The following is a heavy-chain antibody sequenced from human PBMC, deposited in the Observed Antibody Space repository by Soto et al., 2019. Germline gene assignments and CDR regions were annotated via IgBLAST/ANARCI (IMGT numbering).Heavy chain of an antibody. J-gene: IGHJ5*02. CDR1: GDTFTSYS. CDR2: INPSGGST. Sequence: GASVKGSCKASGDTFTSYSRRWVRQAPGQGLEWMGIINPSGGSTSYAQKFQGRVTMTRDTSTSTVYMELSSLRSEDTAVYYCARDSSRYSAPTPKSIAAAKYNWFDPWGQGTLVTVSS. D-gene: IGHD6-13*01. CDR3: ARDSSRYSAPTPKSIAAAKYNWFDP. V-gene: IGHV1-46*01.